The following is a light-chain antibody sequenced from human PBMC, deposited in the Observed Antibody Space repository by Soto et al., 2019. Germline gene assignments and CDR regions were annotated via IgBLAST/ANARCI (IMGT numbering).Light chain of an antibody. V-gene: IGLV1-44*01. CDR1: SSNIGSNT. CDR3: ATWDDSLDGGV. J-gene: IGLJ3*02. Sequence: QSVLTQPPSASATPGQRVTISCSGGSSNIGSNTVNWYQKLPGTAPKLLINRNIQPPSGVPDLFSGSKSGTSASLDISGLQSDDEADYDCATWDDSLDGGVVGGGTTLTVL. CDR2: RNI.